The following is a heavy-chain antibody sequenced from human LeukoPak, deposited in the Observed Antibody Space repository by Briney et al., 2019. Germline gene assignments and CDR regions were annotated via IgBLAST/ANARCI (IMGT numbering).Heavy chain of an antibody. D-gene: IGHD2-21*02. Sequence: GGSLRLSCAASGFTFSSYAMSWVRQAPGKGLEWVSAISGSGGSTYYADSVKGRFTISRDNSKNTLYLQMNSLRAEDTAVYYCVSIVVVTHHYDYWGQGTLVTVSS. CDR1: GFTFSSYA. CDR2: ISGSGGST. J-gene: IGHJ4*02. CDR3: VSIVVVTHHYDY. V-gene: IGHV3-23*01.